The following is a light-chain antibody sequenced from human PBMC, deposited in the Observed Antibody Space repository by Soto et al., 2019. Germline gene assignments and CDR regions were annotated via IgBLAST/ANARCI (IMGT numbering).Light chain of an antibody. V-gene: IGKV3-20*01. CDR2: GAS. CDR3: QQYGRTRLT. CDR1: QSVSGNS. J-gene: IGKJ4*01. Sequence: IVLTQSPGTLSLSPGERATLSCRASQSVSGNSLAWYQQKPGQAPRLLIYGASSRATDISDRFSGRGSGTDFTLTIRRLEPEDFAVYYCQQYGRTRLTFGGGTKVDIK.